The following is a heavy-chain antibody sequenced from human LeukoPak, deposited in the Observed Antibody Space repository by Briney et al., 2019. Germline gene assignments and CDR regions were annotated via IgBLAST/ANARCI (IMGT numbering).Heavy chain of an antibody. V-gene: IGHV4-39*01. J-gene: IGHJ5*02. Sequence: SETLSLTCTVSGGSISSSSYYWGWIRQPPGKGLEWIGSIYYSGSTYYNPSLKSRVTISVDTSKNQFSLKLSSVTAADTAVYYCAITGYSSSWYQVDWFDPWGQGTLVTVSS. D-gene: IGHD6-13*01. CDR1: GGSISSSSYY. CDR2: IYYSGST. CDR3: AITGYSSSWYQVDWFDP.